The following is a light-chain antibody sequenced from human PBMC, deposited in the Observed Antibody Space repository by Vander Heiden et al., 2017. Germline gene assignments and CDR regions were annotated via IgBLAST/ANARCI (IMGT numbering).Light chain of an antibody. Sequence: EIVMTQSPATLSVSPGERATLSCRASQSVNTDLDWYQQKPGQGPRLLIYGASSRATGVPARFSGSGSGTEFTLTISSLQSEDFGVYYCQHYSNWPPWTFGQGTKVEIK. CDR3: QHYSNWPPWT. CDR2: GAS. J-gene: IGKJ1*01. V-gene: IGKV3-15*01. CDR1: QSVNTD.